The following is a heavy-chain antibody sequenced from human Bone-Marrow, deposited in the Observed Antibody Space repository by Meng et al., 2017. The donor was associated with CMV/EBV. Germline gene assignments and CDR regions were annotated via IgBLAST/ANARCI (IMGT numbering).Heavy chain of an antibody. CDR3: ARSYSSGELEYFQH. V-gene: IGHV4-59*01. J-gene: IGHJ1*01. Sequence: SETLSLTCTVSGGSISSYYWSWIRQPPGKGLEWIGYIYYSGSTNYNPSLKSRVTISVDTSKNQFSLKLSSVTAADTAVYYCARSYSSGELEYFQHWGQGTLATVSS. CDR1: GGSISSYY. CDR2: IYYSGST. D-gene: IGHD1-26*01.